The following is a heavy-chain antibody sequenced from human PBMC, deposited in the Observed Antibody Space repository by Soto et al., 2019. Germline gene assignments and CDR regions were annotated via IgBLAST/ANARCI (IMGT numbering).Heavy chain of an antibody. D-gene: IGHD2-2*01. CDR2: IIPILGIA. J-gene: IGHJ6*02. V-gene: IGHV1-69*08. Sequence: QVQLVQSGAEVKKPGSSVKVSCKASGGTFSSYTISWVRQAPGQGLEWMGRIIPILGIANYAQKFQGRVTITAEXXTXTXXMELSSLRSEDTAVYYCARERCSSTSCYYYYGMDVWGQGTTVTVSS. CDR1: GGTFSSYT. CDR3: ARERCSSTSCYYYYGMDV.